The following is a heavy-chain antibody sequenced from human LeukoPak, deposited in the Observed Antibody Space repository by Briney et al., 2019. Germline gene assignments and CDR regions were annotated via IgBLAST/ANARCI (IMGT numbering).Heavy chain of an antibody. V-gene: IGHV1-8*01. Sequence: GASVKVSCKASGYTFTSYDINWVRQATGQGLEWMGWMNPNSGNTGYAQKFQGRVTMTRNTSISTAYMELSSLRSEDTAVYYCARVDCSSTSCYPDYWGQGTQVTVSS. CDR2: MNPNSGNT. J-gene: IGHJ4*02. CDR1: GYTFTSYD. D-gene: IGHD2-2*01. CDR3: ARVDCSSTSCYPDY.